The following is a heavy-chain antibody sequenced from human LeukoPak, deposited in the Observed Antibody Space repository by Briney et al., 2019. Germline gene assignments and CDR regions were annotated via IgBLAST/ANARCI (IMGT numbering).Heavy chain of an antibody. CDR2: ISSDASNN. CDR3: AKDRTYHGSGSYPLPDY. V-gene: IGHV3-30*18. D-gene: IGHD3-10*01. J-gene: IGHJ4*02. Sequence: GGSLRLSCAASGFTLSNYDMHWVRQAPGKGLEWVAVISSDASNNYYEDSVKGRFTISRDNSKNTLYLQMNSLRAEDTAVYYCAKDRTYHGSGSYPLPDYWGQGTLVTVSS. CDR1: GFTLSNYD.